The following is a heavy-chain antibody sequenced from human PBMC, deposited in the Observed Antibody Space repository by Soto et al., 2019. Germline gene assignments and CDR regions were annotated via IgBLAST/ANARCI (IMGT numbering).Heavy chain of an antibody. Sequence: PVGSLRLSCAVSGFTFSSYAMSWVRQAPGKGLEWVSAISGSGGSTYYADSVKGRFTISRDSSKNTLYLQMNSLRAEDTAVYYCAKNRIVVVVAASDIDYWGQGTLVTVS. V-gene: IGHV3-23*01. CDR2: ISGSGGST. CDR1: GFTFSSYA. CDR3: AKNRIVVVVAASDIDY. D-gene: IGHD2-15*01. J-gene: IGHJ4*02.